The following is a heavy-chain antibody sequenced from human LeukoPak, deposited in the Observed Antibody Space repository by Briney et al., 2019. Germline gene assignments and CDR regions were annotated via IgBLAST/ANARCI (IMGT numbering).Heavy chain of an antibody. CDR1: GFTFSSYS. CDR2: ISSSSSYI. CDR3: ASLLGVIPSDY. Sequence: GGSLRLSCAASGFTFSSYSMNWVRQAPGKGLEWVPSISSSSSYIYYADSVKGRFTISRDNAKNSLYLQMNSLRAEDTAVYYCASLLGVIPSDYWGQGTLVTVSS. J-gene: IGHJ4*02. V-gene: IGHV3-21*01. D-gene: IGHD3-10*01.